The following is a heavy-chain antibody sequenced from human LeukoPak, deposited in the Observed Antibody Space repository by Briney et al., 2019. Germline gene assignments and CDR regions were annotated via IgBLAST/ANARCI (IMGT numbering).Heavy chain of an antibody. V-gene: IGHV4-59*01. D-gene: IGHD3-22*01. CDR2: MSYSGST. J-gene: IGHJ5*02. Sequence: SETLALTCTVSGGSISSYYWSWIRQPPGKGLDWIGYMSYSGSTNYNPSLKSRVTISLDTYKNPFSLTLSSVTAAATPVHYCARAIADYDSSGYYYPNWFDPSGQGTLVTVSS. CDR1: GGSISSYY. CDR3: ARAIADYDSSGYYYPNWFDP.